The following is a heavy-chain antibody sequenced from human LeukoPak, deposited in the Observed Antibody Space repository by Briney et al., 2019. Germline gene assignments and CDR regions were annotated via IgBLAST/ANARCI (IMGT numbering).Heavy chain of an antibody. J-gene: IGHJ4*02. Sequence: QPGRSLRLSCASSGFTFSSYGIHWVRLAPGKGLEWVAVISYDGVNKDYADSVKGRFTISRDNSKNTLYLQMNSLRAEDTAVYYCARDGVVVIMGDYFDYWGQGTLVTVSS. V-gene: IGHV3-30*03. CDR2: ISYDGVNK. CDR1: GFTFSSYG. D-gene: IGHD3-22*01. CDR3: ARDGVVVIMGDYFDY.